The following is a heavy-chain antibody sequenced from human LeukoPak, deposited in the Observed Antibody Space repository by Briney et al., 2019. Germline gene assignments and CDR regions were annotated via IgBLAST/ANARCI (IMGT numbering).Heavy chain of an antibody. D-gene: IGHD4-17*01. CDR2: ISSSSSYI. V-gene: IGHV3-21*01. Sequence: GGSLRLSCAASGFTFSSYAMSWVRQAPGKGLEWVSSISSSSSYIYYADSVKGRFTISRDNAKNSLYLQMNSLRAEDTAVYYCARGASYGDFDYWGQGTLVTVSS. CDR1: GFTFSSYA. CDR3: ARGASYGDFDY. J-gene: IGHJ4*02.